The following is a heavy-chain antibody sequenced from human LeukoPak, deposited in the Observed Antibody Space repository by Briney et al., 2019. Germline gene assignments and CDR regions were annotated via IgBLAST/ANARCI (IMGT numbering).Heavy chain of an antibody. J-gene: IGHJ3*01. CDR1: GYNFATYW. V-gene: IGHV5-51*01. CDR2: IYPVDSDT. CDR3: ARQYCSGGSCCGSAFDV. Sequence: GESLKISCKGSGYNFATYWIGWVRQMPGKGLEWMGIIYPVDSDTRYSPSFQGQVTISADKSISTAYLQWSSLKASDTAMYYCARQYCSGGSCCGSAFDVWGQGTMVTVSS. D-gene: IGHD2-15*01.